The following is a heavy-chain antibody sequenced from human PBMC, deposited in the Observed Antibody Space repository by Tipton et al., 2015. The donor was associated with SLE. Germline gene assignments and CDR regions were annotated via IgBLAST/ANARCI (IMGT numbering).Heavy chain of an antibody. V-gene: IGHV4-59*01. CDR1: GGSISSYS. D-gene: IGHD2-2*01. Sequence: TLSLTCTVSGGSISSYSWSWIRQPPGKGLEWIGYIYYSGSTNYNPSLKSRVTISVDTSKNQFSLKLSSVTAADTAVYYCARGFGASWVDYWGQGTLVTVSS. J-gene: IGHJ4*02. CDR3: ARGFGASWVDY. CDR2: IYYSGST.